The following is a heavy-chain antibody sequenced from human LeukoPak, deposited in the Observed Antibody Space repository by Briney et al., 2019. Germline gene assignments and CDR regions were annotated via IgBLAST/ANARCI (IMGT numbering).Heavy chain of an antibody. V-gene: IGHV1-69*04. Sequence: SVKVSCKASGGTFSSYAISWVRQAPGQGLEWMGRIIPILGIANYAQKFQGRVTITADKSTSTAYMELSSLRSEDTAVYYCARGMTDAASANDYWGQGTLVTVSS. CDR1: GGTFSSYA. J-gene: IGHJ4*02. CDR3: ARGMTDAASANDY. CDR2: IIPILGIA. D-gene: IGHD2-21*02.